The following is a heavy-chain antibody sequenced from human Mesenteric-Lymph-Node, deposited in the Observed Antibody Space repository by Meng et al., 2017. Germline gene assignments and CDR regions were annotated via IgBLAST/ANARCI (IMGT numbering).Heavy chain of an antibody. J-gene: IGHJ4*02. CDR1: GFTFTSSA. CDR3: ARDSTYCTNGVCYIETQGYLDY. CDR2: IVVGSGNT. D-gene: IGHD2-8*01. V-gene: IGHV1-58*01. Sequence: SVKVSCKASGFTFTSSAVQWVRQARGQRLEWIGWIVVGSGNTNYAQKFQERVTITRDMSTSTAYMELSSLRSEDTAVYYCARDSTYCTNGVCYIETQGYLDYWGQGTLVTVSS.